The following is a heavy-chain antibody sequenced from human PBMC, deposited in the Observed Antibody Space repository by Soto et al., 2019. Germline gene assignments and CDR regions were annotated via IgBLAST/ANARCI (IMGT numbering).Heavy chain of an antibody. D-gene: IGHD2-15*01. V-gene: IGHV3-21*01. CDR1: GFTFNNYN. CDR2: IGTSSSYI. Sequence: EVQLVESGGGLVKPGGSLRLSCAASGFTFNNYNMNWVRQAPGKGLEWFSSIGTSSSYIYYADSLKGRFTISRDNAENSLYLQMNSLRAEDTAVYYCSGVLTGTPNYYYMDVWGEGTTVTVSS. CDR3: SGVLTGTPNYYYMDV. J-gene: IGHJ6*03.